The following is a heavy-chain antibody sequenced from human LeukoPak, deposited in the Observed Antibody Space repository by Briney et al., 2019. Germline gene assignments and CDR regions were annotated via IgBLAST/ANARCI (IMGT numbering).Heavy chain of an antibody. V-gene: IGHV6-1*01. CDR3: ARGWGYCSGGSCHVFDS. Sequence: SQTLSLTCAISGDSVSSNSAAWNWIRQSPSRGLEWLGRTYYRSKWYNDYAVSVRSRITVKADTSKNRFSLQLNSVTPADTALYYCARGWGYCSGGSCHVFDSWGQGTLVTVSS. CDR2: TYYRSKWYN. J-gene: IGHJ4*02. CDR1: GDSVSSNSAA. D-gene: IGHD2-15*01.